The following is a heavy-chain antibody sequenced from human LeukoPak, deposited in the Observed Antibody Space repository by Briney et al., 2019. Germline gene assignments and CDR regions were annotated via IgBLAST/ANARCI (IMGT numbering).Heavy chain of an antibody. V-gene: IGHV1-69*02. J-gene: IGHJ4*02. CDR2: IIPILAIA. D-gene: IGHD2-15*01. CDR1: GGTFSSYT. CDR3: ARGYCSGGSCYSLDY. Sequence: SAKASCKASGGTFSSYTISWVRQAPGQGLEWMGRIIPILAIANYAQKFQGRVTITADKSTSTAYMELSSLRSEDTAVYYCARGYCSGGSCYSLDYWGQGTLVTVSS.